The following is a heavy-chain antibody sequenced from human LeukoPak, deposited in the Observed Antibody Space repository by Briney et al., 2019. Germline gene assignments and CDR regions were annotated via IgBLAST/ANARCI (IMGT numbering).Heavy chain of an antibody. CDR3: TRGGRGMTVSLFDC. V-gene: IGHV6-1*01. CDR2: TYYRTKWYY. J-gene: IGHJ4*02. Sequence: SQTLSLTCAISGDSVSSNSAAWNWIRQSPSRGLEWLGRTYYRTKWYYDYAVSVKSRIIINPDTSKNHFSLHLNSVPPEDTAVYYCTRGGRGMTVSLFDCWGQGTLVTVSS. CDR1: GDSVSSNSAA. D-gene: IGHD3-22*01.